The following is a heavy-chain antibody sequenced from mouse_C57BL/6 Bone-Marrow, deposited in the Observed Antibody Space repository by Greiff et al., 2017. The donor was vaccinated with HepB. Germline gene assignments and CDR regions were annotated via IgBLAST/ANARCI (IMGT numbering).Heavy chain of an antibody. V-gene: IGHV1-53*01. CDR3: ARGAEDGDDRTWFAY. D-gene: IGHD2-12*01. Sequence: QVQLQQPGTELVRPGASVTLSCKASGSTFTSYWMHWVKPRPGQGLEWIGNIDPTNGDTHYNETFQSKATVTVDTSSSTAYRQLSSLTSEDSAVSDGARGAEDGDDRTWFAYWGQGTRVTVSA. CDR2: IDPTNGDT. CDR1: GSTFTSYW. J-gene: IGHJ3*01.